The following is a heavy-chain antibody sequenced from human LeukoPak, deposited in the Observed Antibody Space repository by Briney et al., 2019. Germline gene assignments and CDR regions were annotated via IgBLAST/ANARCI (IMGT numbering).Heavy chain of an antibody. V-gene: IGHV3-7*03. J-gene: IGHJ5*02. CDR1: GFSFSIHW. CDR3: AKDPSGGGYFKGWFDP. CDR2: INPDGSEK. D-gene: IGHD5-24*01. Sequence: PGGSLRLSCAASGFSFSIHWMSWVRQAPGKGLERVAKINPDGSEKYYVDSVKGRFTISRDNSKNTLNLQMNSLRAEDTAVYYCAKDPSGGGYFKGWFDPWGQGTLVTVSS.